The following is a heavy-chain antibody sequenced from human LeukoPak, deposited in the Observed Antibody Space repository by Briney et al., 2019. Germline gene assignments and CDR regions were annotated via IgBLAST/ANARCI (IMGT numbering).Heavy chain of an antibody. V-gene: IGHV3-23*01. CDR1: GFTFSSYW. CDR3: AKLSRGLRIYDAFDI. J-gene: IGHJ3*02. D-gene: IGHD5-12*01. Sequence: GGSLRLSCAASGFTFSSYWMSWVRQAPGKGLEWVSAISGSGGSTYYADSVKGRFTISRDNSKNTLYLQMNSLRAEDTAVYYCAKLSRGLRIYDAFDIWGQGTMVTVSS. CDR2: ISGSGGST.